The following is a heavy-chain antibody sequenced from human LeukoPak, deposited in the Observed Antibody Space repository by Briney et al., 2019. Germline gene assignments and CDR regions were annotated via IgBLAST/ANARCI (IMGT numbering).Heavy chain of an antibody. CDR2: TNPGDSDT. V-gene: IGHV5-51*01. J-gene: IGHJ4*02. D-gene: IGHD6-6*01. CDR3: ARHKREGTSSDRTLDY. Sequence: GESLKISCKGSGYSFTTYWIGWVRQMPGKGLEWMGITNPGDSDTRYSPSFQGQVTISADKSISTAYLQWSSLKASDTAMYYCARHKREGTSSDRTLDYWGQGTLVTVFS. CDR1: GYSFTTYW.